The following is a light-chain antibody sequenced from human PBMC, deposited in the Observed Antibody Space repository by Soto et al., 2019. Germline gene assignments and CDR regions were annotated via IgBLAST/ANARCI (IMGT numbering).Light chain of an antibody. Sequence: QSVLAQPASVSGSPEQSITISCAGTSSDVGGYNYVSWYQQHPGKGPKLIIYDVNNRPSGVSDRFSGSKSGNTASLTISGLQIEDEADYYCFSYRTGDTYVFATGTRSPS. CDR3: FSYRTGDTYV. V-gene: IGLV2-14*03. CDR1: SSDVGGYNY. CDR2: DVN. J-gene: IGLJ1*01.